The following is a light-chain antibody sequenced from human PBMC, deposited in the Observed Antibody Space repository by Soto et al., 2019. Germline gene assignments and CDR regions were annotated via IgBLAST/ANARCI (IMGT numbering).Light chain of an antibody. CDR1: QSIGTW. J-gene: IGKJ4*01. V-gene: IGKV1-5*01. CDR3: HQYHSYPLT. Sequence: DIPMTQSPSTLAASVGDRVTITCRASQSIGTWLAWYQKKPGAAPKVLIYDASSLKTGVPSRFGGSGSGTDFILTFSSLQPDDFATYYCHQYHSYPLTFGGGTKVEI. CDR2: DAS.